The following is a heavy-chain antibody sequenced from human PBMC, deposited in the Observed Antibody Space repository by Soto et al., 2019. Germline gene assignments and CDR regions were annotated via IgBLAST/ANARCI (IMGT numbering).Heavy chain of an antibody. Sequence: PSETLSLTCTVSGGSVSSGSYYWSWIRQPPGKGLEWIGYIYYSGSTNYNPSLKSRVTISVDTSKNQFSLKLSSVTAADTAVYNCARTSGSYYFSYFDYWGQGTLVTVSS. D-gene: IGHD1-26*01. CDR2: IYYSGST. CDR1: GGSVSSGSYY. V-gene: IGHV4-61*01. J-gene: IGHJ4*02. CDR3: ARTSGSYYFSYFDY.